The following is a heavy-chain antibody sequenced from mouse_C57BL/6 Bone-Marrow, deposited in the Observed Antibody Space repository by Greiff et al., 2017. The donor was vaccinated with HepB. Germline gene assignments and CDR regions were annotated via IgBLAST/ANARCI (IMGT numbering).Heavy chain of an antibody. CDR3: ARHDLYYDY. CDR1: GFTFSSYT. J-gene: IGHJ2*01. CDR2: ISGGGGNT. V-gene: IGHV5-9*01. Sequence: EVQRVESGGGLVKPGGSLKLSCAASGFTFSSYTMSWVRQTPEKRLEWVATISGGGGNTYYPDSVKGRFTISRDNAKNTLYLQMSSLRSEDTALYYCARHDLYYDYWGQGTTLTVSS.